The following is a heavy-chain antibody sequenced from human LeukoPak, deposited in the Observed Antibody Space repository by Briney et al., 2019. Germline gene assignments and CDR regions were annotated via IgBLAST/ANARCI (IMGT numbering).Heavy chain of an antibody. D-gene: IGHD2/OR15-2a*01. CDR2: IKKDGSEK. CDR3: AKDSAKKYDDY. Sequence: GGSLRLSCSASGFTFSSYWMSWVRQAPGKGLEWVANIKKDGSEKKYVDSVKGRFTISRDNSKNTLYLQMNGLRAEDTAVYYCAKDSAKKYDDYWGQGTLVTVSS. V-gene: IGHV3-7*03. J-gene: IGHJ4*02. CDR1: GFTFSSYW.